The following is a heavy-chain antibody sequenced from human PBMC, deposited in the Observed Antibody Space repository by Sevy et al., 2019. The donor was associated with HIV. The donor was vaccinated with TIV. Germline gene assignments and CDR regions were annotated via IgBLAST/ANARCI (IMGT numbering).Heavy chain of an antibody. CDR1: GFTFSTYN. CDR3: ARDRTYGSFIDY. D-gene: IGHD3-10*01. Sequence: GGSLRLSCAASGFTFSTYNMNWVRQAPGKGLEWVSSIWSSSSYIYYADSVKGRFTISRDNAKNSLYLQMNSLKVEDTAVYYCARDRTYGSFIDYWGQGSLVTVSS. CDR2: IWSSSSYI. J-gene: IGHJ4*02. V-gene: IGHV3-21*01.